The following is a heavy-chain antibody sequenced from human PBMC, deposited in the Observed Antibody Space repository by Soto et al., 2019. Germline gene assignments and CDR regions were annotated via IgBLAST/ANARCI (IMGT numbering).Heavy chain of an antibody. J-gene: IGHJ4*02. Sequence: GASVKVSCEASGYTFTSYGISWVRQAPGQGLEWMGWISAYNGNTNYAQKLQGRVTMTTDTSTSTAYMELRSLRSDDTAVYYCARDLRRYSYGYPGLDYWGQGTLVTVSS. CDR2: ISAYNGNT. V-gene: IGHV1-18*01. CDR1: GYTFTSYG. D-gene: IGHD5-18*01. CDR3: ARDLRRYSYGYPGLDY.